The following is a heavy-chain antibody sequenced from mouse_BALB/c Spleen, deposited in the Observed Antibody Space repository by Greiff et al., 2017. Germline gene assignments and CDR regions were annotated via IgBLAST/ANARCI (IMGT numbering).Heavy chain of an antibody. V-gene: IGHV5-6-5*01. J-gene: IGHJ3*01. CDR1: GFTFSSYA. D-gene: IGHD1-1*01. Sequence: EVQLVESGGGLVKPGGSLKLSCAASGFTFSSYAMSWVRQTPEKRLEWVASISSGGSTYYPDSVKGRFTISRDNARNILYLQMSSLRSEDTAMYYCARVYYYGSSLAWFAYWGQGTLVTVSA. CDR2: ISSGGST. CDR3: ARVYYYGSSLAWFAY.